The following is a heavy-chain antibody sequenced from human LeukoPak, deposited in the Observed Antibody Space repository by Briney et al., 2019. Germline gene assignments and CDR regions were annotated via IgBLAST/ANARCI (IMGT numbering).Heavy chain of an antibody. CDR3: ARDGEWLRPMDY. V-gene: IGHV3-11*04. D-gene: IGHD5-12*01. CDR2: LSGSSDTI. CDR1: GFTFSDYY. Sequence: NRGGSLRLSCAASGFTFSDYYMSWIRQAPGKGLEWVSYLSGSSDTIYYADSVKGRFTISRDNAKNSLYLQMNSLRAEDTAVYYCARDGEWLRPMDYWGLGALVTVSS. J-gene: IGHJ4*02.